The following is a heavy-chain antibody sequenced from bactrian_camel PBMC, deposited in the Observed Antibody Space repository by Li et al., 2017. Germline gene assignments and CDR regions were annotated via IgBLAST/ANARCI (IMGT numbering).Heavy chain of an antibody. Sequence: HVQLVESGGGSVQAGGSLRLSCAASGYSYSTYCMAWFRQGPGKERERIAYIHSDGTTTHADSVKGRFTISKDNAKNTLYLQMNSLAPEDTAIYYCAYDPGGTNRSPTVYRYWGQGTQVTVS. V-gene: IGHV3S53*01. CDR2: IHSDGTT. CDR3: AYDPGGTNRSPTVYRY. J-gene: IGHJ4*01. D-gene: IGHD6*01. CDR1: GYSYSTYC.